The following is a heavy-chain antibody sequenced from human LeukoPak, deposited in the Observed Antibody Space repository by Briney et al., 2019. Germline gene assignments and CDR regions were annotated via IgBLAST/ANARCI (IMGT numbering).Heavy chain of an antibody. CDR2: ISSNGGST. V-gene: IGHV3-64*01. CDR3: ARVVGATYFDY. D-gene: IGHD1-26*01. Sequence: QPGGSLILSCAASGFTFSSYAMHWVRQAPGKGLEYVSGISSNGGSTYYANSVKGRFTISRDNSKNTLYLQMGSLRPEDMAVYYCARVVGATYFDYWGQGTLVTVSS. J-gene: IGHJ4*02. CDR1: GFTFSSYA.